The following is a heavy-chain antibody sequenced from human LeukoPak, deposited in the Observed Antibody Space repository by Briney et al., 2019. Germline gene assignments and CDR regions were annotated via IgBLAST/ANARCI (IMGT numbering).Heavy chain of an antibody. CDR3: ARQRDYYDSSGYYPAQPYYFDY. D-gene: IGHD3-22*01. CDR1: GFTFSNAW. CDR2: ISGSGGST. J-gene: IGHJ4*02. Sequence: GGSLRLSCAGSGFTFSNAWMNWVRQAPGKGLEWVSAISGSGGSTYYADSVKGRFTISRDNSKNTLYLQMNSLRAEDTAVYYCARQRDYYDSSGYYPAQPYYFDYWGQGTLVTVSS. V-gene: IGHV3-23*01.